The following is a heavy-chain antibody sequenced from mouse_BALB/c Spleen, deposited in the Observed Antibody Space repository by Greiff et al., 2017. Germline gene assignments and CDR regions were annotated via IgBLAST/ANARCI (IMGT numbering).Heavy chain of an antibody. D-gene: IGHD2-4*01. CDR3: ARTLYDYGFDY. CDR1: GYAFSSSW. J-gene: IGHJ2*01. CDR2: IYPGDGDT. V-gene: IGHV1-82*01. Sequence: QVQLQQSGPELVKPGASVKISCKASGYAFSSSWMNWVKQRPGQGLEWIGRIYPGDGDTNYNGKFKGKATLTADKSSSTAYMQLSSLTSVDSAVYFCARTLYDYGFDYWGQGTTLTVSS.